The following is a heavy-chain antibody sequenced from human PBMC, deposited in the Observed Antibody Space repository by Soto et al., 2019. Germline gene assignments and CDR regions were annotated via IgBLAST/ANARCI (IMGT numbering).Heavy chain of an antibody. D-gene: IGHD1-1*01. CDR3: ARSGDNFNVLDY. Sequence: HVHLVESGGGLVKPGGSLRLSCAASGFTFSDYYMSWVRQAPGRGLEWISYSSNSGTFARYATSVKGRFSISRDNANNSLYLEMNSLRVEDTAVYYCARSGDNFNVLDYWGQGAPVTVSS. V-gene: IGHV3-11*06. CDR1: GFTFSDYY. CDR2: SSNSGTFA. J-gene: IGHJ4*02.